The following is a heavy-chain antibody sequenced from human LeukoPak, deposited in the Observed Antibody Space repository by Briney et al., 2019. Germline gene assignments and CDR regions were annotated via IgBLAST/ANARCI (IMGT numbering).Heavy chain of an antibody. V-gene: IGHV5-51*01. CDR3: ARRAENEFFES. CDR1: GFSFTNYW. J-gene: IGHJ4*02. Sequence: GESLKISCKAYGFSFTNYWIGWVRQMPGKGLDWMGMIYPSDSDTRYSPSFRGQVTVSADKSINTAYLQWSSLKASDTAMYYCARRAENEFFESWGQGTLVTVSS. D-gene: IGHD2/OR15-2a*01. CDR2: IYPSDSDT.